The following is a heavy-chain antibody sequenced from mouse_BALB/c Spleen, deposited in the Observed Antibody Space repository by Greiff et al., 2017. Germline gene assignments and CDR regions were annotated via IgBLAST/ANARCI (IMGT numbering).Heavy chain of an antibody. CDR2: ISSGGSYT. Sequence: EVQRVESGGDLVKPGGSLKLSCAASGFTFSSYGMSWVRQTPDKRLEWVATISSGGSYTYYPDSVKGRFTISRDNAKNNLYLQMSSLKSEDTAMYYCARGKYRYAMDYWGQGTSVTVSS. CDR3: ARGKYRYAMDY. D-gene: IGHD5-1-1*01. J-gene: IGHJ4*01. CDR1: GFTFSSYG. V-gene: IGHV5-6*01.